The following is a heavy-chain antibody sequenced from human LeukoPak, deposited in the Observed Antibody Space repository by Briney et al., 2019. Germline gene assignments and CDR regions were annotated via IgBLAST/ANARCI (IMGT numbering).Heavy chain of an antibody. Sequence: ASVKVSCKASAYTFTGYYMHWVRQAPGQGLEWMGWINPNSGDTKCAQKFQGRVTMTRDTSIGTAYMELSRLTSDDTAVYYCARSQIPDFWGQGTLVTVSS. V-gene: IGHV1-2*02. J-gene: IGHJ4*02. CDR1: AYTFTGYY. D-gene: IGHD2-21*01. CDR3: ARSQIPDF. CDR2: INPNSGDT.